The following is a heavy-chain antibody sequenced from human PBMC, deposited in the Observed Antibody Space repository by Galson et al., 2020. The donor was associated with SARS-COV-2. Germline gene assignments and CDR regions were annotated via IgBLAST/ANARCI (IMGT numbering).Heavy chain of an antibody. D-gene: IGHD2-2*01. J-gene: IGHJ6*02. CDR2: ISWNSGSI. CDR3: AKDMSHIVVVPAAKRHYYGSGSYYYYYGMDV. V-gene: IGHV3-9*01. Sequence: SLKISCAASGFTFDDYAMHWVRQAPGKGLEWVSGISWNSGSIGYADSVKGRFTISRDNAKNSLYLQMNSLRAEDTALYYCAKDMSHIVVVPAAKRHYYGSGSYYYYYGMDVWGQGTTVTVSS. CDR1: GFTFDDYA.